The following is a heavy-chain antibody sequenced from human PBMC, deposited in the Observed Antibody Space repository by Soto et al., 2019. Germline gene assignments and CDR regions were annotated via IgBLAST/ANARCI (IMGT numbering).Heavy chain of an antibody. Sequence: SETLSLTCTASGGSISSYYWSWIRQPPGKGLEWIGYIYYSGSTNYNPSLKSRVTISVDTSKNQFSLKLSSVTAADTAVYYCGSEVPRSDPTHYCSYLDVWGTGTTVTVSS. CDR1: GGSISSYY. J-gene: IGHJ6*03. CDR3: GSEVPRSDPTHYCSYLDV. CDR2: IYYSGST. V-gene: IGHV4-59*08.